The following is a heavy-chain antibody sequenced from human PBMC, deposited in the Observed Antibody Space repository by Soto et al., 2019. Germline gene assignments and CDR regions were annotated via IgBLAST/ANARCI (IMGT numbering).Heavy chain of an antibody. CDR2: ISSSSSYI. CDR1: GFTFSDYY. Sequence: GGSLRLSCAASGFTFSDYYMSWIRQAPGKGLEWVSSISSSSSYIYYADSVKGRFTISRDNAKNSLYLQMNSLRAEDTAVYYCARDVDTAMVSGVFDYWGQGTLVTVSS. V-gene: IGHV3-11*06. J-gene: IGHJ4*02. CDR3: ARDVDTAMVSGVFDY. D-gene: IGHD5-18*01.